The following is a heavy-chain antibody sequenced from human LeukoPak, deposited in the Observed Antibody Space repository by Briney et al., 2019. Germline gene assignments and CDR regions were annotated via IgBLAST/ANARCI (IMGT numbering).Heavy chain of an antibody. CDR3: ARWDTRYNWNLFDP. Sequence: GESLKISCKGSGYSFTSYWIGWVRQMPRRGLEWMGIIYPGDSDTRYSPSFQGQVTISADKSISTAYLQWSSLKASDTAMYYCARWDTRYNWNLFDPWGQGTLVTVSS. D-gene: IGHD1-20*01. V-gene: IGHV5-51*01. J-gene: IGHJ5*02. CDR2: IYPGDSDT. CDR1: GYSFTSYW.